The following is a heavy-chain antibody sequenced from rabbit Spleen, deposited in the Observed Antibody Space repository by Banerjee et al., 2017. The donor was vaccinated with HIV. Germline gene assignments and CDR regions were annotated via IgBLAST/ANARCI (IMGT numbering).Heavy chain of an antibody. D-gene: IGHD2-1*01. Sequence: QEQLVESGGGLVQPGGSLKLSCKASGIDFSTNAMCWVRQAPGKGPEWIACIDNGDDSSYYASWVNGRFTISRSTSLNTVTLQMTSLTAADTATYFCVRDSYYDYGNYDLWGQGTLVTVS. V-gene: IGHV1S47*01. CDR3: VRDSYYDYGNYDL. J-gene: IGHJ4*01. CDR2: IDNGDDSS. CDR1: GIDFSTNA.